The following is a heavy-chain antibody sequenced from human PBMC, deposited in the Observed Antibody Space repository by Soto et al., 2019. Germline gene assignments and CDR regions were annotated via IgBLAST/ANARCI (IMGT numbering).Heavy chain of an antibody. V-gene: IGHV4-4*07. CDR1: GASISDYY. CDR3: ARESRSALGTVEH. Sequence: SETLSLTCTVSGASISDYYWSWIRQPAGKGLECIGRIYASGNTNYNPSLKSRVTVSVDTSKNQFSLTLNSVTAADTAVHYCARESRSALGTVEHWGRGTLVTVSS. D-gene: IGHD6-13*01. CDR2: IYASGNT. J-gene: IGHJ4*02.